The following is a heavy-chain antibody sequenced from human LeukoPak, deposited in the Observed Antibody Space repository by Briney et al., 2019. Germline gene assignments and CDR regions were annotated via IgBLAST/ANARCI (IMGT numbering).Heavy chain of an antibody. J-gene: IGHJ4*02. Sequence: PSETLSLTCTVSGGSISSSSYYWGWIRQPPGKGLEWIGSIYYSGSTYYNPSLKSRVTISVDTSKNQFSLKLSSVTAADTAVYYCARDVGDIVGATRDYWGQGTLVTVSS. CDR1: GGSISSSSYY. V-gene: IGHV4-39*07. D-gene: IGHD1-26*01. CDR3: ARDVGDIVGATRDY. CDR2: IYYSGST.